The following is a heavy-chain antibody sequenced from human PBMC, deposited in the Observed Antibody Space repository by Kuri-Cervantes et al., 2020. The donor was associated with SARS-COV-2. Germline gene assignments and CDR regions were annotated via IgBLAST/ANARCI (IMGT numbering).Heavy chain of an antibody. V-gene: IGHV3-33*01. CDR1: GFTFSSYG. Sequence: GGSLRLSCAASGFTFSSYGTHWVRQAPGKGLEWVAVIWYDGSNKYYVDSVKGRYTISRDNSKNTLYLQMNSLRAEDTAVYYCAAELVAAYGMDVWGQGTTVTVSS. CDR3: AAELVAAYGMDV. J-gene: IGHJ6*02. CDR2: IWYDGSNK. D-gene: IGHD1-7*01.